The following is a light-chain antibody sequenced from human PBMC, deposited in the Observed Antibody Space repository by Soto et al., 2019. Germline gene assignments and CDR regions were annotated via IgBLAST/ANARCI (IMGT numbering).Light chain of an antibody. CDR2: GAS. CDR1: QRISTY. CDR3: QQSYSTPST. V-gene: IGKV1-39*01. Sequence: DIQMTQSPSSLSASVGDRVTITCRASQRISTYLNWYQQKPGKAPKLLIYGASSLQSGIPSRFSGSGSWTDFTLTISSPQPEDFATYYCQQSYSTPSTFGPGTKVDIK. J-gene: IGKJ3*01.